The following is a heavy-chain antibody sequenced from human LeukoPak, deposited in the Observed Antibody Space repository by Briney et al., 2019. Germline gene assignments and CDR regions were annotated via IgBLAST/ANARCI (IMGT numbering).Heavy chain of an antibody. CDR3: ARDRLGWYEGYYYYMDV. CDR1: GGSISSSSYY. CDR2: IYYSGST. D-gene: IGHD6-19*01. Sequence: SETLSLTCTVSGGSISSSSYYWGWIRQPPGKGLEWIGSIYYSGSTYYNPSLKSRVTISVDTSKNQFSLKLSSVTAADTAVYYCARDRLGWYEGYYYYMDVWGKGTTVTVSS. J-gene: IGHJ6*03. V-gene: IGHV4-39*07.